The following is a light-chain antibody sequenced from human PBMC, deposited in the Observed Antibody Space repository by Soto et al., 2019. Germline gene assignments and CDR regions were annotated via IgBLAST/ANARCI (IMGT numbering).Light chain of an antibody. V-gene: IGKV3-11*01. CDR2: DAS. J-gene: IGKJ2*01. Sequence: EIVLTQSPATLSLSPGERAIFSYRASQSVSRYLAWYQQKPGQAPRLLIYDASNRATGIPARFSGSGSGTDFTLTISSLETEDFAVYYCQQGNNWPSYTFGQGTKLEIK. CDR1: QSVSRY. CDR3: QQGNNWPSYT.